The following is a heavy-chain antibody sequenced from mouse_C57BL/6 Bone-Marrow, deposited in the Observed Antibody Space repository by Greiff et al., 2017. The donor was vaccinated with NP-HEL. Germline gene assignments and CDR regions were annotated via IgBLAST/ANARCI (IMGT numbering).Heavy chain of an antibody. CDR1: GYTFTSYW. D-gene: IGHD1-1*01. V-gene: IGHV1-7*01. CDR3: ARSVTTVGPYYFDY. Sequence: VQLQESGAELAKPGASVKLSCKASGYTFTSYWMHWVKQRPGQGLEWIGYINPSSGYTKYHQKFQEKAPLTADKYSSTAYMQLSSLTYEDSAVYYCARSVTTVGPYYFDYWGQGTTLTVSS. J-gene: IGHJ2*01. CDR2: INPSSGYT.